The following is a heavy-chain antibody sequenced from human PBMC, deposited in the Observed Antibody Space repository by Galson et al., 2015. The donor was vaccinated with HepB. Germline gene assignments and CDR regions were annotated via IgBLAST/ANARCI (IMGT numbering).Heavy chain of an antibody. CDR3: ATVRFLEWLVFDY. Sequence: SVKVSCKVSGYTLTELSMHWVRQAPGKGLEWMGGFDPEDGGTIYAQKFQGRVTMTEDTSTDTAYMELSSLRSEDTAVYYCATVRFLEWLVFDYWGQGTLVTVSS. J-gene: IGHJ4*02. CDR2: FDPEDGGT. V-gene: IGHV1-24*01. CDR1: GYTLTELS. D-gene: IGHD3-3*01.